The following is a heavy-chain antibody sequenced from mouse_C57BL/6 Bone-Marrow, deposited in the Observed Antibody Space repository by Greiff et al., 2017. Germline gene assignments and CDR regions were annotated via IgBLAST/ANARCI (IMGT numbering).Heavy chain of an antibody. CDR1: GYTFTSYW. Sequence: QVQLQQPGAELVKPGASVKMSCKASGYTFTSYWITWVKQRPGQGLEWIGDIYPGSGSTNYNEKFKSKATLTVDTSSSTAYMQLSSLTSEDSAVYYCARSGVVDTYWYFDGWGTGTTVTVSS. CDR2: IYPGSGST. V-gene: IGHV1-55*01. D-gene: IGHD1-1*01. CDR3: ARSGVVDTYWYFDG. J-gene: IGHJ1*03.